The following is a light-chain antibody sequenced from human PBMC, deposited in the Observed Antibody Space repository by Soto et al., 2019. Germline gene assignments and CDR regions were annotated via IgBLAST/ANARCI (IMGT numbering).Light chain of an antibody. CDR2: GAS. V-gene: IGKV1-17*01. J-gene: IGKJ1*01. Sequence: QMTQSPSSLSASVGDSVTITCRASQGIRKDLGSYQQKPGKAPQRLIYGASFLHTGLPSRFSGSGSGTEFTLTISSLQPEDFATYFCVEHNRFPWTFGQGTKV. CDR3: VEHNRFPWT. CDR1: QGIRKD.